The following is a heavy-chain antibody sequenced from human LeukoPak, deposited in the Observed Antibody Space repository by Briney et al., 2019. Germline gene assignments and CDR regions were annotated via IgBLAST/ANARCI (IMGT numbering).Heavy chain of an antibody. V-gene: IGHV4-59*04. CDR3: ARHPYYHYYYMDV. Sequence: SETLSLTCTVSGGSISSYYWSWIRQPPGKGLEWIGNIYYSGSTYYNPSLKSRVTISVDTSKNQLSLKLSSVTAADTAVYYCARHPYYHYYYMDVWGKGTTVTISS. J-gene: IGHJ6*03. CDR1: GGSISSYY. CDR2: IYYSGST.